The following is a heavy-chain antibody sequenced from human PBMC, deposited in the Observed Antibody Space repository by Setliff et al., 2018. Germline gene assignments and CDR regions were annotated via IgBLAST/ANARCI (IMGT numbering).Heavy chain of an antibody. Sequence: SETLSLTCAVSGFSITNGYYWGWIRQSPGRGLEWIANIFQSGITFYNPSLKSRVTMSLDTSTNQSSLKLRSVTAADTAVYYCARLGGLLVATMPFDYWGQGIPVTVSS. CDR2: IFQSGIT. CDR3: ARLGGLLVATMPFDY. J-gene: IGHJ4*02. D-gene: IGHD5-12*01. CDR1: GFSITNGYY. V-gene: IGHV4-38-2*01.